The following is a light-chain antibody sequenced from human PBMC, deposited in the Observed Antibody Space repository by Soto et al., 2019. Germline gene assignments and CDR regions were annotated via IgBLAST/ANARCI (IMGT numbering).Light chain of an antibody. J-gene: IGKJ1*01. V-gene: IGKV3-15*01. Sequence: EIVWTQYPGILSVSPGERATLSCRTSQSIRRSLAWYQQKPRQAPRLLISYASSSPTGIPAKFCGSGSGTEVTLTISSLQSADFALFYFQQDNSWPPGTFGRGTKVDIK. CDR1: QSIRRS. CDR3: QQDNSWPPGT. CDR2: YAS.